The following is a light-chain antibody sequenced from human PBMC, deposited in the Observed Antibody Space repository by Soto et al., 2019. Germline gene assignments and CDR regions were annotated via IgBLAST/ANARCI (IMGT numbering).Light chain of an antibody. CDR3: GSYAGSYTCDGV. Sequence: QSVLTQPRSVSGSPGQSVTISCTGTSSDVGGYNYVPWYQQHPGKAPKLMIYDVSKRPSGVPDRFSGSKSGNTASLTISGLQAEDEADYYCGSYAGSYTCDGVFGGGTKLTVL. V-gene: IGLV2-11*01. CDR2: DVS. J-gene: IGLJ3*02. CDR1: SSDVGGYNY.